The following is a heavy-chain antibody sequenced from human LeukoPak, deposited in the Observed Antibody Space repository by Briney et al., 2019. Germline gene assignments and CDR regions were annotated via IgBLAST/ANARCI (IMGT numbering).Heavy chain of an antibody. CDR1: GGSISSGGYY. CDR2: IYYSGST. CDR3: ARVVGGVSGYYNWFDP. D-gene: IGHD3-22*01. Sequence: NPSETLSLTCTVSGGSISSGGYYWSWIRQHPGKGLEWIGYIYYSGSTHYNPSLKSRVTISVDTSQNQFSLKLSSVTAADTAVYYCARVVGGVSGYYNWFDPWGQGTLVTVSS. V-gene: IGHV4-31*03. J-gene: IGHJ5*02.